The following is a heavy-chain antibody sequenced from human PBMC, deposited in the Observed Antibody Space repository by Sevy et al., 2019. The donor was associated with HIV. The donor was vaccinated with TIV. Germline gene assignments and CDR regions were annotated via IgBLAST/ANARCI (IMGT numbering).Heavy chain of an antibody. V-gene: IGHV3-30*03. CDR2: MSIDGNDK. Sequence: GGSLRLSCAASGFTFSDYGVHWVRQTPHIGLEWVAVMSIDGNDKHYADSARGRFTISRDKSKNTLFLELNSLRHEDTAVYFCARVSTVGAMMDALDTWGQRTMVTVSS. D-gene: IGHD3-16*01. J-gene: IGHJ3*02. CDR3: ARVSTVGAMMDALDT. CDR1: GFTFSDYG.